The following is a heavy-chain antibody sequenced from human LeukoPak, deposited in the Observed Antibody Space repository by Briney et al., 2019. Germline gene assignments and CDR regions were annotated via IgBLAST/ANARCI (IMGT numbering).Heavy chain of an antibody. CDR2: IYYSGST. D-gene: IGHD1-26*01. J-gene: IGHJ4*02. CDR1: GGSFSGYY. Sequence: PSETLSLTCAVYGGSFSGYYWSWIRKPPGKGLEWIGNIYYSGSTYYNASLQSRVTISIDTSKNQFSLRLNSVTAADTAMYYCAKSGGYGLIDYWGQGTLVTVSS. CDR3: AKSGGYGLIDY. V-gene: IGHV4-34*01.